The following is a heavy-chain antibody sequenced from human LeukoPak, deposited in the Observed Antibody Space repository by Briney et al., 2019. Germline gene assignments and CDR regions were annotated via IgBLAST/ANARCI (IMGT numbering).Heavy chain of an antibody. V-gene: IGHV4-59*01. D-gene: IGHD2-15*01. CDR2: IYYSGGT. CDR3: ARGVVAAPQTFDY. Sequence: SETLSLTCAVSGDSINNFYWSWIRQPPGKGLQWIGYIYYSGGTNYNPSLKSRVTISVDTSKNQFSLKLTSVTAADTAVYYCARGVVAAPQTFDYWGQGNLVTVSS. J-gene: IGHJ4*02. CDR1: GDSINNFY.